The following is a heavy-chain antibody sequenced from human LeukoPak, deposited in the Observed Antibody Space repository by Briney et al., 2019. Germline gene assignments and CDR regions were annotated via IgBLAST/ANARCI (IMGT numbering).Heavy chain of an antibody. D-gene: IGHD4-17*01. CDR1: GFTFSSYS. CDR2: ISSSSSYI. J-gene: IGHJ4*02. V-gene: IGHV3-21*01. CDR3: AREENYGDYVDY. Sequence: PGGSLRLSCAASGFTFSSYSMNWVRQAPGKGLEWVSSISSSSSYIYYADSVKGRFTISRDNAKNSLYLQMNSLRAEDTAVYYCAREENYGDYVDYWGQGTLVTVSS.